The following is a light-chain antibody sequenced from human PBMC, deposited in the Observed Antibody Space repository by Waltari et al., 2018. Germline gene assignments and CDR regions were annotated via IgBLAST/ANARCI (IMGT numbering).Light chain of an antibody. CDR3: QQLNSYPLT. V-gene: IGKV1-9*01. CDR2: AAS. J-gene: IGKJ4*01. CDR1: QGISSY. Sequence: DIQLTQSPSFLSASVGDRVTITCRASQGISSYLAWYQQKPGKAPKLLIYAASTLQSGVPSRFIGSGSGTEFTVTISRLQPEDFATYYCQQLNSYPLTFGGGTKVEI.